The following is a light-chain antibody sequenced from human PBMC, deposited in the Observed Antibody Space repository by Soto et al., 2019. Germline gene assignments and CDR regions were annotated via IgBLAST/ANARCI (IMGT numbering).Light chain of an antibody. V-gene: IGLV2-14*01. J-gene: IGLJ3*02. CDR2: EVS. CDR1: NSDVGGYNY. Sequence: QSALTQPASVSGSPGQSITISCTGTNSDVGGYNYVSWYQQHPGKAPKPMIYEVSNRPSGVSNRFSGSKSGNTASLTISGLQAEDEADYYCSSYTSSSTPWVFGGGTKLTVL. CDR3: SSYTSSSTPWV.